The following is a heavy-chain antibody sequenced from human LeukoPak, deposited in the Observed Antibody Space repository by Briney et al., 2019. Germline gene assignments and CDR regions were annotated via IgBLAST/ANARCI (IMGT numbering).Heavy chain of an antibody. D-gene: IGHD2-21*02. CDR3: ARAAVVTGGLDL. CDR2: ISFDGNTK. J-gene: IGHJ2*01. V-gene: IGHV3-30*03. Sequence: GGSLRLSCAASGFTFSTYTMHWVRQARGKGLEWVAVISFDGNTKYYADSVRGRVPVSRDNSRNTLFLEINSLRPEDTAVYFCARAAVVTGGLDLWGRGTLVTVSS. CDR1: GFTFSTYT.